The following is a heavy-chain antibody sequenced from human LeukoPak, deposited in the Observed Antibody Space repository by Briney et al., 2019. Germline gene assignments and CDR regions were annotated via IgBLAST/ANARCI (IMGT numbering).Heavy chain of an antibody. J-gene: IGHJ4*02. D-gene: IGHD2-21*01. V-gene: IGHV1-2*02. CDR1: GYTFTGYY. Sequence: ASVKVSCKASGYTFTGYYMHWARQAPGQGLEWMGWINPNSGGTNYAQKFQGRVTMTRDTSISTAYMELSRLRSDDTAVYYCAREEAIVAYFDYWGQGTLVTVSS. CDR2: INPNSGGT. CDR3: AREEAIVAYFDY.